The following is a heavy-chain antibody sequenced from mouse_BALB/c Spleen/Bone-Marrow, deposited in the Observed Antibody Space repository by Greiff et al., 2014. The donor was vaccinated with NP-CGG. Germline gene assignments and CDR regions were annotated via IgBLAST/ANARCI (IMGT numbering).Heavy chain of an antibody. CDR2: ISSGSSTI. J-gene: IGHJ2*01. CDR3: TRGGNWDDFDY. D-gene: IGHD4-1*01. V-gene: IGHV5-17*02. CDR1: GFTFSSFG. Sequence: EVQVVESGGGLVQPGGSRKLSCAASGFTFSSFGMHWVRQAPEKGLEWVAYISSGSSTIFYADTVKGRITVSRDNPKNTLFLQMTSLRSEDTAMYYCTRGGNWDDFDYWGQGTTLTVSS.